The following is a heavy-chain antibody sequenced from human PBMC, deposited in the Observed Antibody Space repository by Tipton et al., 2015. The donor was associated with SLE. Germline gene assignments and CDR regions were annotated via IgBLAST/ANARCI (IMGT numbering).Heavy chain of an antibody. CDR3: LRSPNYYYGMDV. Sequence: GSLRLSCAASGFTLRSYEMNWVRQAPGKGLEWVSFSSTTGSTKYYADSVNGRFTISRDNSKNTLYLQMNSLRAEDTAVYYCLRSPNYYYGMDVWGQGTTVTVSS. J-gene: IGHJ6*02. V-gene: IGHV3-48*03. CDR1: GFTLRSYE. CDR2: SSTTGSTK.